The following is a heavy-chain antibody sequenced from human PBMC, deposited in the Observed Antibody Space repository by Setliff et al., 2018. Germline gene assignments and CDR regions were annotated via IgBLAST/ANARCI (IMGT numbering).Heavy chain of an antibody. Sequence: ASVKVSCKASGYTFTSFDISWVRQAPGQGLEWMGWISAYNGHTNFAQKFQGRVTMTTDPSTSTVSMELRSLRSDDTAVYYCARARLRGGGGYYYGQGNPLNFWGQGTQVTVSS. CDR3: ARARLRGGGGYYYGQGNPLNF. V-gene: IGHV1-18*01. D-gene: IGHD5-18*01. J-gene: IGHJ4*02. CDR2: ISAYNGHT. CDR1: GYTFTSFD.